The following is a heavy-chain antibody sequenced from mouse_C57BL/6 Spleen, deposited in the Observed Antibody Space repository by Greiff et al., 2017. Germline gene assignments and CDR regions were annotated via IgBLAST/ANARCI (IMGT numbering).Heavy chain of an antibody. Sequence: QVQLKESGPGLVQPSPSLSITCTVSGFSLTSYGVHWVRQSPGKGLEWLGVIWSGGSTDYNAAFISRLSISKDNSKSQVFFKMNSLQADDTAIYYCARPYYEYDEAWFAYWGQGTLVTVSA. CDR3: ARPYYEYDEAWFAY. CDR1: GFSLTSYG. J-gene: IGHJ3*01. CDR2: IWSGGST. D-gene: IGHD2-4*01. V-gene: IGHV2-2*01.